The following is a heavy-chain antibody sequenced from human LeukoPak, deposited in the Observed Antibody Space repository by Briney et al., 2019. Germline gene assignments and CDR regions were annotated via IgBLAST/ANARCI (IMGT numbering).Heavy chain of an antibody. D-gene: IGHD4-11*01. CDR3: ARHRRRHSNPTYFDY. Sequence: PSETLSLTCAVYGGSFSGYYWSWIRQPPGKGLEWIGEINHSGSTNYNPSLKSRVTISVDTSKNQFSLKLSSVTAADTAVYYCARHRRRHSNPTYFDYWGQGTLVTVSS. V-gene: IGHV4-34*01. CDR1: GGSFSGYY. J-gene: IGHJ4*02. CDR2: INHSGST.